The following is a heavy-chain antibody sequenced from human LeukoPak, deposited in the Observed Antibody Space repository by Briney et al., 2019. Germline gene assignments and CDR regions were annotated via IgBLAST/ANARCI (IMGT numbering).Heavy chain of an antibody. Sequence: GGSLRLSCAASGFTFSSYGMHWVRQAPGKGLVWVARINSDGSTTNYADSVKGRFTISRDNAKNTLYLQMNSLRAEDTAVYYCARLTPPFDYWGQGTLVTVSS. CDR3: ARLTPPFDY. J-gene: IGHJ4*02. CDR1: GFTFSSYG. CDR2: INSDGSTT. V-gene: IGHV3-74*01. D-gene: IGHD3-16*01.